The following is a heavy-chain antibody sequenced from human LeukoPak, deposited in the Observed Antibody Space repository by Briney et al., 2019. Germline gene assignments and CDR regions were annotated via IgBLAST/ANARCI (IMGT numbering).Heavy chain of an antibody. CDR1: GYTFTGYY. V-gene: IGHV1-2*02. D-gene: IGHD5-24*01. J-gene: IGHJ2*01. CDR3: ARGGKMAHLYWYFDL. Sequence: ASVKVSCKASGYTFTGYYMHWVRQAPGQGLEWMGWINPNSGGTNYAQKFQGRVTMTRDTSISTAYMDLSSLTSDDTAVYYCARGGKMAHLYWYFDLWGRGTLVTVSS. CDR2: INPNSGGT.